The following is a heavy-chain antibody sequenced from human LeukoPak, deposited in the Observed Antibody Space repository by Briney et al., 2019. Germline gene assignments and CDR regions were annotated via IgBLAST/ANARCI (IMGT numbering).Heavy chain of an antibody. Sequence: GGSLRLSCAASGFTVSSNYMSWVRQAPGKGLEWVSDIYSGGSTYYADSVKGRFTISRDNSKNTLYLQMNSLRAEDTAVYYCARDVYDSSGYYHDYWGQGTLVTVSS. CDR3: ARDVYDSSGYYHDY. V-gene: IGHV3-53*01. CDR2: IYSGGST. D-gene: IGHD3-22*01. CDR1: GFTVSSNY. J-gene: IGHJ4*02.